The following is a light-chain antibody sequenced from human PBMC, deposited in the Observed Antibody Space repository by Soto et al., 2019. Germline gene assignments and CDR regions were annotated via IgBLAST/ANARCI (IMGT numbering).Light chain of an antibody. CDR2: AAS. J-gene: IGKJ5*01. V-gene: IGKV1D-12*01. CDR3: QQANSFAIT. Sequence: GARVTITCRARQGIVDDLAWYQQKPGKAPKRLIYAASSLQSGVPSRFSGSGSGTDFTLTISSLQPEDFATYYCQQANSFAITFGQGTRLEIK. CDR1: QGIVDD.